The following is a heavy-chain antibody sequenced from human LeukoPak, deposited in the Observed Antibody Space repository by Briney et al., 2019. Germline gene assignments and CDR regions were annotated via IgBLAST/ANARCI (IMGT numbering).Heavy chain of an antibody. CDR1: GGTFSSYA. Sequence: ASVTVSCKASGGTFSSYAISWVRQAPGQGLEWMGGIIPIFGTANYAQKFQGRVTITADESTSTAYMELSSLRSEDTAVYYCARVEQQLVGVHYYYYMDVWGKGTTVTVSS. CDR2: IIPIFGTA. J-gene: IGHJ6*03. CDR3: ARVEQQLVGVHYYYYMDV. V-gene: IGHV1-69*13. D-gene: IGHD6-13*01.